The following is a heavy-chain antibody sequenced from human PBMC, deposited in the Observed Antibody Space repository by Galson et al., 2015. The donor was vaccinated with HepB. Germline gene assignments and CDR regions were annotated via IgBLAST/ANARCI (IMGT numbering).Heavy chain of an antibody. J-gene: IGHJ6*02. V-gene: IGHV1-3*01. Sequence: SVKVSCKASGYNFIDYTIHWVRQAPGQRLEWMGLSDAGYGDTKFSQRFQGRVSITTDASSSTMYMELSSLRSEDTGVYYCARSLSGYHYYYFIDIWGQGTTVIVSS. CDR1: GYNFIDYT. CDR3: ARSLSGYHYYYFIDI. D-gene: IGHD3-22*01. CDR2: SDAGYGDT.